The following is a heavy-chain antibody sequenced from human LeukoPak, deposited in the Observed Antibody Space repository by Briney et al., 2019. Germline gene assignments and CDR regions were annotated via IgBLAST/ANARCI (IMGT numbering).Heavy chain of an antibody. D-gene: IGHD4-17*01. CDR1: GGTFSSSA. CDR3: ARGAVGYGDSYNYYNMDV. Sequence: GASVKVSRKASGGTFSSSAISWVRQAPGQGLEWMGGIIPIFGTADYAQKFQGRATITADEFTSTAYMEVSSLRSEDTAAYYCARGAVGYGDSYNYYNMDVWGQGTTVTVSS. V-gene: IGHV1-69*13. J-gene: IGHJ6*02. CDR2: IIPIFGTA.